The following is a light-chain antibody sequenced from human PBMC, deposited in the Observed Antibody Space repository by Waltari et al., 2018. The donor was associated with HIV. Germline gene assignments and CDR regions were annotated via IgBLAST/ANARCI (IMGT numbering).Light chain of an antibody. CDR1: QNVRSNY. J-gene: IGKJ5*01. CDR2: GVS. CDR3: QQYGDSPIT. V-gene: IGKV3-20*01. Sequence: DIVLKQSPGTLSLSAGERATVACKASQNVRSNYVAWYQQKPGQAPRLLVYGVSTRVTGIPDRFSGSGSGKDFTFTISGLESEDSAVYYCQQYGDSPITFGQRTRLEIK.